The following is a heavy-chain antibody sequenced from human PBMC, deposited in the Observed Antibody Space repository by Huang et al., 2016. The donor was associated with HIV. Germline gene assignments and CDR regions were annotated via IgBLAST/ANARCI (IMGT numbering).Heavy chain of an antibody. Sequence: QVQLVQSRAEVKKPGASVKVSCKVSEYTLTALSIHWVRRPPGKGREWMGGVDPEIGETIYAQKFQGRVTMTEDTSTETAFMELGGLRPEDTAVYYCATGFDVFFDFWGQGTLVTVSS. V-gene: IGHV1-24*01. CDR1: EYTLTALS. D-gene: IGHD3-9*01. CDR3: ATGFDVFFDF. CDR2: VDPEIGET. J-gene: IGHJ4*02.